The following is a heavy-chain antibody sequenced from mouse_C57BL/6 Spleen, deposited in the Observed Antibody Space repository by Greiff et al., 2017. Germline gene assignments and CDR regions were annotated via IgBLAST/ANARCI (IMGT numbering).Heavy chain of an antibody. CDR2: IYPSDSET. D-gene: IGHD2-1*01. CDR1: GYTFTSYW. CDR3: ARGDGNYLWYFDV. Sequence: QVQLKQPGAELVRPGSSVKLSCKASGYTFTSYWMDWVKQRPGQGLEWIGNIYPSDSETHYNQKFKDKATLTVDKSSSTAYMQLSSLTSEDSAVYYCARGDGNYLWYFDVWGTGTTVTVSS. J-gene: IGHJ1*03. V-gene: IGHV1-61*01.